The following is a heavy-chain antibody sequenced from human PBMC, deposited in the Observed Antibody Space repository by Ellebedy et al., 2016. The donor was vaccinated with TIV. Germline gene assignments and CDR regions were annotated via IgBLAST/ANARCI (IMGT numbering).Heavy chain of an antibody. CDR1: GYSFTRHW. CDR2: IHPDDSDT. D-gene: IGHD6-13*01. J-gene: IGHJ4*02. V-gene: IGHV5-51*01. Sequence: GESLKISCMGSGYSFTRHWIGWVRQMPGKGLEWMGIIHPDDSDTRYSPSFQGQVTISADTSINTAYLQWGSLKASDTAMYYCARLTATSTWYFDYWGQGTLITVSS. CDR3: ARLTATSTWYFDY.